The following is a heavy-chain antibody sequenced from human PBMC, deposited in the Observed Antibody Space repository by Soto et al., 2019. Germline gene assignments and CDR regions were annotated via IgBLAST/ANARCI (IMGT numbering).Heavy chain of an antibody. CDR2: MYYTGSA. D-gene: IGHD2-21*01. CDR3: AKSRAGLFDAYDI. Sequence: PXETLSLTCTVAGGSITSSSYYWGWIRQPPGKGLEWIGTMYYTGSAYSNASLKSRVTISVDTSKTQFSLKLNSVTAADTAVYYCAKSRAGLFDAYDIWGQGTMVT. V-gene: IGHV4-39*01. J-gene: IGHJ3*02. CDR1: GGSITSSSYY.